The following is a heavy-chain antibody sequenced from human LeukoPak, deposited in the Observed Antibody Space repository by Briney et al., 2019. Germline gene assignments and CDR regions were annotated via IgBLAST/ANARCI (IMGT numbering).Heavy chain of an antibody. CDR1: GFTVSSNY. V-gene: IGHV3-53*01. CDR2: IYSGGST. D-gene: IGHD4-23*01. J-gene: IGHJ3*02. Sequence: GGSLRLSCAAPGFTVSSNYMSWVRQAPGKGLEWVSVIYSGGSTYYADSVKGRFTISRNNSKNTLYLQMNSLRAEDTAVYYCARDQGRDYGGNSVAFDIWGQGTMVTVSS. CDR3: ARDQGRDYGGNSVAFDI.